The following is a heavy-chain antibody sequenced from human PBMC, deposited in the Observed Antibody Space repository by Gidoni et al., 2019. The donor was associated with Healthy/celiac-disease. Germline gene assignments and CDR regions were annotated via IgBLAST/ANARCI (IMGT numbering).Heavy chain of an antibody. J-gene: IGHJ6*03. CDR1: GFSPSHTGVG. CDR3: AHSVITGSGRDYYYMDV. Sequence: QIPLTEPGPPLVKPTQTLTLPCTFSGFSPSHTGVGVGWIRQPPGKALEWLALTYWNDVRRYSPSLKSRLTITKDTSKNQVVLTMNNMDPVDTATYYCAHSVITGSGRDYYYMDVWGKGTTVTVSS. V-gene: IGHV2-5*01. CDR2: TYWNDVR. D-gene: IGHD3-10*01.